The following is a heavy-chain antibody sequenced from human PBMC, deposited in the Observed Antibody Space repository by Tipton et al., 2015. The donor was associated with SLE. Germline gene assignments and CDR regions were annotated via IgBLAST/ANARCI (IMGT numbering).Heavy chain of an antibody. V-gene: IGHV3-7*04. CDR3: ARALVTSGTYFVY. CDR2: IKEDGNEK. Sequence: SLRLSCAASGFTFSTYWMSWVRQAPGKGLEWVANIKEDGNEKIYVDSVKGRFTISRDNAKNSLYLQMNSLRAEDTAVYYCARALVTSGTYFVYWGQGTLVIASS. CDR1: GFTFSTYW. J-gene: IGHJ4*02. D-gene: IGHD1-26*01.